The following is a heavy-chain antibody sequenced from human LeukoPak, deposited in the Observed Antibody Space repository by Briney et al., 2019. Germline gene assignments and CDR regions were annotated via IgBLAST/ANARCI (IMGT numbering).Heavy chain of an antibody. CDR1: GYTFTGYY. Sequence: ASVKVSXKASGYTFTGYYMHWVRQAPGQGLEWMGWINPNSGGTNYAQKFQGRVTMTRDTSISTAYMELSRLRSDDTAVYYCARTSSSWYARGLDYWGQGTLVTVSS. J-gene: IGHJ4*02. CDR3: ARTSSSWYARGLDY. D-gene: IGHD6-13*01. CDR2: INPNSGGT. V-gene: IGHV1-2*02.